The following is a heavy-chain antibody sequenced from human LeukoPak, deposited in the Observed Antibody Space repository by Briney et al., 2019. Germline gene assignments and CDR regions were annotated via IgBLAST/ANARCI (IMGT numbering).Heavy chain of an antibody. D-gene: IGHD6-13*01. V-gene: IGHV3-7*01. CDR2: INQHGSVT. J-gene: IGHJ4*02. CDR1: GSSFSSFW. CDR3: ATSGDAAGGPY. Sequence: GGSLRLSCAASGSSFSSFWMTWVRQAPGKGLEWVANINQHGSVTHYVDSAKGRFTISRDNAKNSLYLQMSSLRAEDTAVYYCATSGDAAGGPYWGQGTLVTVSS.